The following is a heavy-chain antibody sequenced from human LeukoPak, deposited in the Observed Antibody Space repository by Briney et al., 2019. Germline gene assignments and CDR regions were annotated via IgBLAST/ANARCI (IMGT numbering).Heavy chain of an antibody. CDR1: GGPITGYY. CDR3: ARPYSSNWYDAFHF. CDR2: VSYRGST. D-gene: IGHD6-13*01. V-gene: IGHV4-59*01. Sequence: KSSETLSLTCTVFGGPITGYYWSWIRQPPGKGLEWIGYVSYRGSTNYNPSLKSRVTISVDTSKNQFSLQLSSVTAADTAVYYCARPYSSNWYDAFHFWGQGTMVTVSS. J-gene: IGHJ3*01.